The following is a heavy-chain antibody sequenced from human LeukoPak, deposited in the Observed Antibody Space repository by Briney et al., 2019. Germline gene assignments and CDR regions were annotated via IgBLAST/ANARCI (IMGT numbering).Heavy chain of an antibody. Sequence: GGSLRRSCSASGFTFSSYAMHWARQAPGKGLEYVSAISSNGGSTYYADSVKGRFTISRDNSKNTLYLQMSSLRAEDTAVYYCVKGSAVPDAYYYYGMDVWGKGTTVTVSS. CDR3: VKGSAVPDAYYYYGMDV. V-gene: IGHV3-64D*06. D-gene: IGHD3-3*01. CDR1: GFTFSSYA. J-gene: IGHJ6*04. CDR2: ISSNGGST.